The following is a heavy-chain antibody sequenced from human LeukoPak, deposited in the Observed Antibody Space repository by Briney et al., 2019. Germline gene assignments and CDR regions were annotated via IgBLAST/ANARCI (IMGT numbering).Heavy chain of an antibody. V-gene: IGHV1-18*04. Sequence: ASVEVSCKASGYTFTSYGISWVRQAPGQGLEWMGWISAYNGNTNYAQKLQGRVTMTTDTSTSTAYMELRSLRSDDTAVYYCARDPVAVTTDDAFDIWGQGTMVTASS. J-gene: IGHJ3*02. CDR1: GYTFTSYG. CDR2: ISAYNGNT. D-gene: IGHD4-17*01. CDR3: ARDPVAVTTDDAFDI.